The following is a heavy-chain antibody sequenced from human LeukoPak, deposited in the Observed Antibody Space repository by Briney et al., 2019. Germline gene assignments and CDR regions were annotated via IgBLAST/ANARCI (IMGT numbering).Heavy chain of an antibody. V-gene: IGHV1-46*01. CDR3: ARDKKSEIGGAIAGHYMDV. J-gene: IGHJ6*03. CDR2: IKPGDSVT. Sequence: ASVKVSCKASGYTFSSYYMHWVRQAPGQGLEWIGIIKPGDSVTSYSQKFKGRVTMTRDMSTTTVYMEMTSLRSEDTAVYYCARDKKSEIGGAIAGHYMDVWGKGTTVTVSS. CDR1: GYTFSSYY. D-gene: IGHD3-16*02.